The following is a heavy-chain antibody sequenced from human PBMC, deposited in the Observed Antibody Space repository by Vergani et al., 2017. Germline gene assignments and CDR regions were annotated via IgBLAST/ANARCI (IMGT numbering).Heavy chain of an antibody. Sequence: EVQLLESGGGLVQPGGSLRLSCAASGFTFSSYAMSWVRQAPGKGLEWVSGISGSGGSTYYADSVKGRFTISRDNSKNTLYLQMNSLRAEDTAVYYCAKEGNYYGSGSATNYYYYMDVWGKGTTVTVSS. CDR1: GFTFSSYA. CDR3: AKEGNYYGSGSATNYYYYMDV. CDR2: ISGSGGST. D-gene: IGHD3-10*01. V-gene: IGHV3-23*01. J-gene: IGHJ6*03.